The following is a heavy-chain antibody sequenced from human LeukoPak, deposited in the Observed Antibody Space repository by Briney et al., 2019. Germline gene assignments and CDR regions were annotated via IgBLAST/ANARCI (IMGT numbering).Heavy chain of an antibody. CDR2: IKSKTDGGTT. CDR1: GFTFSNAW. CDR3: TTDWVAVATYSLGWFDP. J-gene: IGHJ5*02. D-gene: IGHD6-19*01. Sequence: GGSLRLSCAASGFTFSNAWMSWVRQAPGKGLEWVGRIKSKTDGGTTDYAAPVKGRFTISRDDSKNTLYLQMNSLKTEDIAVYYCTTDWVAVATYSLGWFDPWGQGTLVTVSS. V-gene: IGHV3-15*01.